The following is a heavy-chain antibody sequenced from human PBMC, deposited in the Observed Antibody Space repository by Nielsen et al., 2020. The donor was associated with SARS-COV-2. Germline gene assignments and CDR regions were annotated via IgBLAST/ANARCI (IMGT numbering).Heavy chain of an antibody. CDR1: GYSFTSYW. Sequence: GESLKISCQGSGYSFTSYWIGWVRQMPGKGLEWMGIIYPGDSGTRYSPSFQGQVTMSADKSISTAYLQWSSLKASDTAMYYCARHSYYYDTTGYKHLDYWGQGTLVTVSS. CDR3: ARHSYYYDTTGYKHLDY. V-gene: IGHV5-51*01. CDR2: IYPGDSGT. J-gene: IGHJ4*02. D-gene: IGHD3-22*01.